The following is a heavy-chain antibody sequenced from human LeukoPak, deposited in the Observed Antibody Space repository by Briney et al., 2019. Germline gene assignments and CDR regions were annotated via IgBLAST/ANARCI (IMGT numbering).Heavy chain of an antibody. CDR2: ICGSGGCT. CDR1: GFTFNTYA. CDR3: AKEVVPAAPFDY. D-gene: IGHD2-2*01. V-gene: IGHV3-23*01. J-gene: IGHJ4*02. Sequence: PGGSLRLSCEASGFTFNTYAIYWVRQAPGKGLEWVSGICGSGGCTYYADSVKGRFTISRDNSKNTLYLQMNSLRAEDTAVYYCAKEVVPAAPFDYWGQGTLVTVSS.